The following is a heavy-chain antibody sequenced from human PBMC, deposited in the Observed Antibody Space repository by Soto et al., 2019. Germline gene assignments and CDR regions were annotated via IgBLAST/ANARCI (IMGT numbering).Heavy chain of an antibody. CDR1: GFSFSDSY. V-gene: IGHV3-11*01. J-gene: IGHJ4*02. Sequence: SLRLPWFVSGFSFSDSYMTWVRQIPGKGLEWIAYISSCAFTISYAAAVNGRFTISRDDGHNSLFLQMDSLRAADTALYYCERDTTRLEHWGQGTLVTVYS. CDR3: ERDTTRLEH. CDR2: ISSCAFTI. D-gene: IGHD1-1*01.